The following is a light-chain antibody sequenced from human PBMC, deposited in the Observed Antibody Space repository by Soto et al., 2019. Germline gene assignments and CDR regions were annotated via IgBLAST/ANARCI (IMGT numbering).Light chain of an antibody. V-gene: IGKV1-6*01. CDR2: AAS. J-gene: IGKJ2*02. Sequence: AIQVTQSPSSLSASVGDRVTITCRATQCYRRDLGWYQQKPGKAPKLLIYAASDLQAEVPSRFSGSGSGTDFTLTISSLQAEDFATYYCLQDHDYQWTFGQGTKLEIK. CDR1: QCYRRD. CDR3: LQDHDYQWT.